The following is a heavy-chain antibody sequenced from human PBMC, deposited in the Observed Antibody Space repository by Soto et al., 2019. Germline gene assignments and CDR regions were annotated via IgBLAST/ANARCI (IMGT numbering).Heavy chain of an antibody. CDR1: GFTFSSYA. CDR2: ISGSGGST. D-gene: IGHD1-7*01. V-gene: IGHV3-23*01. CDR3: AKSPNWNYVNWFDP. J-gene: IGHJ5*02. Sequence: GGSLRLSCAASGFTFSSYAMSWVRQAPGKGPEWVSAISGSGGSTYYADSVKGRFTISRDNSKNTLYLQMNSLRAEDTAVYYCAKSPNWNYVNWFDPWGQGTLVTVSS.